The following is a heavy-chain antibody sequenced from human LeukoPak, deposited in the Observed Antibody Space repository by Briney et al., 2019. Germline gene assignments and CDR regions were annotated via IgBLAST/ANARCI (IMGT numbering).Heavy chain of an antibody. CDR2: INPNSGGT. Sequence: ASVKVSCKASGYTFTGYYMHWVRQAPGQGLEWMGRINPNSGGTNYAQKFQGRVTMTRDTSISTAYMELSRLRSEDTAVYYCAASNDYGDYVGYWGQGTLVTVSS. CDR3: AASNDYGDYVGY. V-gene: IGHV1-2*06. CDR1: GYTFTGYY. D-gene: IGHD4-17*01. J-gene: IGHJ4*02.